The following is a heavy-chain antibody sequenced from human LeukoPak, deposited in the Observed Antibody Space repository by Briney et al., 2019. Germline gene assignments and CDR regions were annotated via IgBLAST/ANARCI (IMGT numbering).Heavy chain of an antibody. CDR3: ARGTYCGGDCLSN. Sequence: GGSLRLSLASSVLTFSGYWMDGVRQAPWRGLVWVSRINDDESKKTYVDSVKGRFTIFRDNAKNTVYLQMNSLRAEDTAVYYCARGTYCGGDCLSNWGQGTLVTVSS. CDR1: VLTFSGYW. CDR2: INDDESKK. J-gene: IGHJ4*02. V-gene: IGHV3-74*03. D-gene: IGHD2-21*02.